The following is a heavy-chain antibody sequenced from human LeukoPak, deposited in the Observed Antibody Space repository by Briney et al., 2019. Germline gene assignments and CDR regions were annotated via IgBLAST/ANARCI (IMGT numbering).Heavy chain of an antibody. J-gene: IGHJ4*02. CDR3: AKVSNYYDSSGSEN. V-gene: IGHV3-23*01. D-gene: IGHD3-22*01. CDR1: GFSFSTYA. CDR2: ISASDGST. Sequence: GGSLGLSCAASGFSFSTYAMTWVRQAPGKGLEWVSSISASDGSTYYAGSVKGRFTISRDNSKNMLYLQMNSLRAEDTAVYYCAKVSNYYDSSGSENWGQGTLVTVSS.